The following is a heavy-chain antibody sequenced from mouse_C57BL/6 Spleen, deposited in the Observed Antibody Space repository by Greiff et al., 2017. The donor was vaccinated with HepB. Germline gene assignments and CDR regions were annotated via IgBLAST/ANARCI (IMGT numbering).Heavy chain of an antibody. CDR2: INPSNGGT. CDR1: GYTFTSYW. CDR3: ARSNSHYYAMDY. V-gene: IGHV1-53*01. D-gene: IGHD4-1*01. J-gene: IGHJ4*01. Sequence: QVQLQQPGTELVKPGASVKLSCKASGYTFTSYWMHWVKQRPGQDLEWIGNINPSNGGTNYNEKFKSKATLTVDKSSSTAYMQLSSLTSEDSAVYYCARSNSHYYAMDYWGQGTSVTVSS.